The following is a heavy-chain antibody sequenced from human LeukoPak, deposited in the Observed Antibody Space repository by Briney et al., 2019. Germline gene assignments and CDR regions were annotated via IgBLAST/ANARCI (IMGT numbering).Heavy chain of an antibody. CDR1: GFTFSTYS. CDR3: AKGSGWEASYFYYYMDV. Sequence: QAGGSLRLSCSASGFTFSTYSLTWVRQAPGKGLEWVAFIRSDGADKYYGDSVKGRFTISRDNSKNTLYLQMNSLRAEDTAVYFCAKGSGWEASYFYYYMDVWGKGTTVTISS. V-gene: IGHV3-30*02. J-gene: IGHJ6*03. CDR2: IRSDGADK. D-gene: IGHD1-26*01.